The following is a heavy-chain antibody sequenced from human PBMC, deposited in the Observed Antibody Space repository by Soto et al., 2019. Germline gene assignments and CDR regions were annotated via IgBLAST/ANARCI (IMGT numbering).Heavy chain of an antibody. Sequence: EVQLVESGGGLVQPGRSLRLSCAASGFTVSSNYMSWVRQAPGKGLEWVSVIYSGGSTYYADSVKGRFTISRDNSKNTLYLQMNSLRAEDTAVYYCATARYCSGGSCPYWGQGTLVTVSS. V-gene: IGHV3-66*01. CDR2: IYSGGST. CDR1: GFTVSSNY. D-gene: IGHD2-15*01. CDR3: ATARYCSGGSCPY. J-gene: IGHJ4*02.